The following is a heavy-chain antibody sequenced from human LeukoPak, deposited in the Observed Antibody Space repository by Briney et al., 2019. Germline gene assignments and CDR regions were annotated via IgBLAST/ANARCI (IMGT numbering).Heavy chain of an antibody. CDR1: GFTFSSYS. V-gene: IGHV3-48*01. D-gene: IGHD2-21*02. J-gene: IGHJ4*02. CDR2: ISSSSTI. Sequence: GGSLRLSCAASGFTFSSYSMNWVRQAPGKGLEWVSYISSSSTIYYADSVKGRFTISRDNSKNTLYLQMTSLRAEDTAVYYCAKGNIRREPMVTAIVYDYWGQGTPVTVSS. CDR3: AKGNIRREPMVTAIVYDY.